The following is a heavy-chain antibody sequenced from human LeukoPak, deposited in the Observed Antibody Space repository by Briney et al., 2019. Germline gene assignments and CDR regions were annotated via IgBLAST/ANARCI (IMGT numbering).Heavy chain of an antibody. V-gene: IGHV3-30*03. CDR2: ISYDGSNK. D-gene: IGHD4-17*01. CDR3: AARRLTVTTEIDY. Sequence: GSLRLSCAASGFTFSSYGMHWVRQAPGKGLEGVAVISYDGSNKYYADSVKGRFTISRDNSKNTVYLQMNSLRPEDTAVYYCAARRLTVTTEIDYWGQGTLVTVSS. J-gene: IGHJ4*02. CDR1: GFTFSSYG.